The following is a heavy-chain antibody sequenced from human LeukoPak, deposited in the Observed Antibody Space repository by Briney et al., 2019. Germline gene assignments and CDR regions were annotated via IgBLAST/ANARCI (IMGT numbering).Heavy chain of an antibody. D-gene: IGHD3-10*01. CDR1: GFTFSSYA. J-gene: IGHJ4*02. V-gene: IGHV3-30*04. CDR3: ARDLIWLGELLLDY. CDR2: ISYDGSNK. Sequence: GGSLRLSCAASGFTFSSYAMHWVRQAPGKGLEWVAVISYDGSNKFYADSVKGRFTISRDNSKNTLYLQMNSLRAEDTAVYYCARDLIWLGELLLDYWGQGTLVTVSS.